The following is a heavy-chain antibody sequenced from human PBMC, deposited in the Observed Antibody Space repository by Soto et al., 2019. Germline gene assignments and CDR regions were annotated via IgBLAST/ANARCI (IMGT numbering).Heavy chain of an antibody. CDR3: ARDRGYYGSGSPSHWFDP. Sequence: ASVKVSCKASGYTFTSYAIHWVRQAPGQRLEWMGWINPGNGNTKYSLKFQGRVTISRDTSASTAYMELSSLRSEDTAVYYCARDRGYYGSGSPSHWFDPWGQGTLVTVSS. CDR1: GYTFTSYA. CDR2: INPGNGNT. D-gene: IGHD3-10*01. V-gene: IGHV1-3*01. J-gene: IGHJ5*02.